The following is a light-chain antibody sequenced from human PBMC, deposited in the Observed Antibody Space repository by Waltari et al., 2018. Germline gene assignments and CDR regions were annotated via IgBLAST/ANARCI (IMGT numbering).Light chain of an antibody. J-gene: IGKJ1*01. Sequence: EIILLQSPATLSLSPGYRATLSCRASQSLNTRLAWYQQRPGHPPRLLIYDASKRAADIPDRFSGGGSGTDFTLTISRLEPEDVAVYFCQQETAWSWTFGQGTKVEIK. CDR1: QSLNTR. V-gene: IGKV3D-20*02. CDR3: QQETAWSWT. CDR2: DAS.